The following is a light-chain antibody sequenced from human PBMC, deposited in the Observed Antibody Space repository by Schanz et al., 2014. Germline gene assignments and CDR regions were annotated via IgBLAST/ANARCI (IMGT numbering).Light chain of an antibody. CDR2: NVN. V-gene: IGLV2-18*02. J-gene: IGLJ2*01. Sequence: QSVLTQPPSASGSPGQSVTISCTGTSSDVGSYDSVSWYQRHPGTVPKPMIYNVNTQPSGVPDRFSGSKSGNTASMTISGLQAEDEADYYCNSYTSSSTGVVFGGGTKLTVL. CDR3: NSYTSSSTGVV. CDR1: SSDVGSYDS.